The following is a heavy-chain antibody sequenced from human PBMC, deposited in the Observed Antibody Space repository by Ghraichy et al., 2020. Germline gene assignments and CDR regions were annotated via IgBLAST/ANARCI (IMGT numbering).Heavy chain of an antibody. CDR3: ARLEAYNHSPFDY. D-gene: IGHD1-1*01. Sequence: SETLSLTCTVSGGSISSYYWNWIRQPPGKGLEWIGFMDYSGSSNYNPSLKSRVTISVDTSKNQFSLKLSSVTTADTAVYYCARLEAYNHSPFDYWGQGTLVTVSS. CDR1: GGSISSYY. J-gene: IGHJ4*02. V-gene: IGHV4-59*01. CDR2: MDYSGSS.